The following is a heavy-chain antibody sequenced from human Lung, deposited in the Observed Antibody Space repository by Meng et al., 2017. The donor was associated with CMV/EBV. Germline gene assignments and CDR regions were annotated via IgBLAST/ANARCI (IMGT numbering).Heavy chain of an antibody. CDR1: GFSFDDHA. CDR3: VRDRNYGVYLGSDY. D-gene: IGHD4-17*01. V-gene: IGHV3-9*01. CDR2: ISWNSGNI. Sequence: SCAASGFSFDDHAIHWLRQAGGKVQEWVSGISWNSGNIGDADFERGRFTTSGDNARNSLNQQMDNLRTEEAAWYYCVRDRNYGVYLGSDYWGQGTVVTVSS. J-gene: IGHJ4*02.